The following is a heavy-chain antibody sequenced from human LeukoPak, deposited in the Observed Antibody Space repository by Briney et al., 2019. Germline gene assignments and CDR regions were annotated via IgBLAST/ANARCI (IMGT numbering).Heavy chain of an antibody. J-gene: IGHJ3*02. D-gene: IGHD3-10*01. Sequence: GRSLRLSCAASGFTFSSYGMHWVRQAPGKGLEWVAVIWYDGSNKYYVDSVKGRFTISRDNSKNTLHLQMNSLRAEDTAVYYCARGAYGSGTYHDFDIWGQGTMVTVSS. V-gene: IGHV3-33*01. CDR2: IWYDGSNK. CDR3: ARGAYGSGTYHDFDI. CDR1: GFTFSSYG.